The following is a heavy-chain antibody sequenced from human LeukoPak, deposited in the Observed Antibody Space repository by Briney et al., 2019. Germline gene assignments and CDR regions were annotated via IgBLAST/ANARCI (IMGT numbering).Heavy chain of an antibody. CDR1: GYTFTSYG. CDR3: AREVVGATILIANNWFDP. J-gene: IGHJ5*02. D-gene: IGHD1-26*01. Sequence: ASVKVSCKASGYTFTSYGISWVRQAPGQGLEWMGWISAYNGNTNCAQKLQGRVTMTTDTSTSTAYMELRSLRSDDTAVYYCAREVVGATILIANNWFDPWGQGTLVTVSS. V-gene: IGHV1-18*01. CDR2: ISAYNGNT.